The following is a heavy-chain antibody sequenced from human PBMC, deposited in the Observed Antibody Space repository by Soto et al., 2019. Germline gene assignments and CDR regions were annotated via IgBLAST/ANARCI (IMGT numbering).Heavy chain of an antibody. V-gene: IGHV1-69*08. Sequence: QDQLVQSGAEVKKPGSSVKVSCKASGGTFSSHTFSWVRQAPGQGLEWIGRIIPALGTATYAQKFQGRVTITADDSATTVYMELNSLRSEDTAVYYCARPDFGDYWYFDLWGRGTLVTVSS. CDR2: IIPALGTA. J-gene: IGHJ2*01. CDR1: GGTFSSHT. D-gene: IGHD4-17*01. CDR3: ARPDFGDYWYFDL.